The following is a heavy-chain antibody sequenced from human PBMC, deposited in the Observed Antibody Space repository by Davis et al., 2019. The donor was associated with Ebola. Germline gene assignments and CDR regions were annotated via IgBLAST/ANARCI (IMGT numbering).Heavy chain of an antibody. J-gene: IGHJ6*02. Sequence: GESLKISCAASGFTFSRYPMHWVRQAPAKGLEWVALISYDGSNNYYADSVKGRFTISRDNSKNTLYLQMNSLRAEDTAVYYCARDGPLFALGDYYYGMDVWGQGTTVTVSS. CDR1: GFTFSRYP. CDR2: ISYDGSNN. CDR3: ARDGPLFALGDYYYGMDV. D-gene: IGHD3-16*01. V-gene: IGHV3-30-3*01.